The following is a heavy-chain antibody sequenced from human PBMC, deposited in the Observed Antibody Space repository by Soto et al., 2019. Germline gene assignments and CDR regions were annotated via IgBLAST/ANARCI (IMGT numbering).Heavy chain of an antibody. CDR1: GGSISSFY. V-gene: IGHV4-59*01. CDR2: IYYSGST. CDR3: VRGDYMDV. J-gene: IGHJ6*03. Sequence: QVQLQESGPGLVKPSETLSLTCSVSGGSISSFYWSWIRQPPGKGLEWIGYIYYSGSTNYNPSLKSRVTISVDTSKNQFSLKLSSVTVADTAVYYCVRGDYMDVWGKGTTVTVSS.